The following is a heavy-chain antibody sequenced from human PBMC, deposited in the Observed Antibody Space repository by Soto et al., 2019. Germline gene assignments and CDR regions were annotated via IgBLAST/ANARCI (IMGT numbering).Heavy chain of an antibody. CDR1: GGSISSGGYS. CDR3: ARDSSSLGGWFDP. D-gene: IGHD6-6*01. J-gene: IGHJ5*02. CDR2: IYHSGST. Sequence: SETLSLTCAVPGGSISSGGYSWSWIRQPPGKGLEWIGYIYHSGSTYYNPSLKSRVTISVDRSKNQFSLKLSSVTAADTAVYYCARDSSSLGGWFDPWGQGTLVTVSS. V-gene: IGHV4-30-2*01.